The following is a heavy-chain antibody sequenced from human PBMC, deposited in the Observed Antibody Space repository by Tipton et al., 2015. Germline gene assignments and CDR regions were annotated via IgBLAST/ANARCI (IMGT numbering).Heavy chain of an antibody. D-gene: IGHD3-3*01. Sequence: TLSLTCTVSGGSFSDYYWSWIRQSPGEGLEWIGYIYYSGSTNYNPSLRSRVAMSMDTSKNQFSLKLSSVIAADTAVYYCAKERTYYDFWSGYYQGAFDSWGQGTLVTVSS. V-gene: IGHV4-59*01. CDR2: IYYSGST. J-gene: IGHJ4*02. CDR1: GGSFSDYY. CDR3: AKERTYYDFWSGYYQGAFDS.